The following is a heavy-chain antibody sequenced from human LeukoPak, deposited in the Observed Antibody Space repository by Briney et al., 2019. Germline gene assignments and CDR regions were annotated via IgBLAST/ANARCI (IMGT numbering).Heavy chain of an antibody. CDR1: GGSFSGYY. J-gene: IGHJ6*04. CDR3: ARGPYPRSCSSSWPRRHYYGMDV. V-gene: IGHV4-34*01. CDR2: INHSGST. D-gene: IGHD6-13*01. Sequence: SETLSLTCAVYGGSFSGYYWSWIRQPPGKGLEWIGEINHSGSTNYSPSLKSRVTISVDTSKNQFFLKLSSVTAADTAVYYCARGPYPRSCSSSWPRRHYYGMDVWGKGTTVTVSS.